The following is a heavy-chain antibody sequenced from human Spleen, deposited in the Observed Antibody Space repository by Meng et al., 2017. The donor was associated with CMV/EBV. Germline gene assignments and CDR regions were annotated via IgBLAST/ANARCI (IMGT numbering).Heavy chain of an antibody. CDR3: ARDRGKYQLLGGYYGMDV. Sequence: GGSLRLSCAASGFTFSSFAMSWVRQAPGKGLEWDSAITASGGSTYYADSVKGRFTISRDNSKNTLYLQMNSLRAEDTAVYYCARDRGKYQLLGGYYGMDVWGQGTTVTVSS. CDR2: ITASGGST. J-gene: IGHJ6*02. CDR1: GFTFSSFA. V-gene: IGHV3-23*01. D-gene: IGHD2-2*01.